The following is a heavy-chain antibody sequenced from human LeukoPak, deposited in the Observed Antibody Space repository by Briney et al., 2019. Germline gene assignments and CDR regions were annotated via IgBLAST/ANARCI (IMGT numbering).Heavy chain of an antibody. CDR1: GFSLSGYW. CDR3: ARDSSSSFDY. Sequence: GGSLRLSCVASGFSLSGYWMHWVRQAPGKGLEWVAVIWYDGSNKYYADSVKGRFTISRDNSKNTLYLQMNSLRAEDTAVYYCARDSSSSFDYWGQGTLVTVSS. D-gene: IGHD6-6*01. J-gene: IGHJ4*02. V-gene: IGHV3-33*08. CDR2: IWYDGSNK.